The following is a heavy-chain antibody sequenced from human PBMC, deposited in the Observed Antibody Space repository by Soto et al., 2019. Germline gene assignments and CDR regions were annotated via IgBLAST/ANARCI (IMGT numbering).Heavy chain of an antibody. J-gene: IGHJ6*02. CDR2: IIPIFGTA. V-gene: IGHV1-69*01. CDR3: ARVTYISNNPNGGGDFLGSYGMDV. Sequence: QVQLVQSGAEVKKPGSSVKVSCKASGGTFSSYDISWVRQAPGQGLEWMGGIIPIFGTANYAQKFQGRVTITADECTSTAYMELSSLSSEDTAVDYGARVTYISNNPNGGGDFLGSYGMDVWGQGTTVTVSS. CDR1: GGTFSSYD. D-gene: IGHD2-21*02.